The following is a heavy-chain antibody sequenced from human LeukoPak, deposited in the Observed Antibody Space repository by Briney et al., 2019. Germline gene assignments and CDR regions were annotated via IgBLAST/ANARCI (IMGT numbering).Heavy chain of an antibody. CDR2: IYTSGST. CDR3: ARDSNCSGGSCRFDY. Sequence: SQTLPLTCTVSGGSISSGSYYWSRIRQPAGKGLEWIGRIYTSGSTNYNPSLKSRVTISVDTSKNQFSLKLSSVTAADTAVYYCARDSNCSGGSCRFDYWGQGTLVTVSS. V-gene: IGHV4-61*02. D-gene: IGHD2-15*01. CDR1: GGSISSGSYY. J-gene: IGHJ4*02.